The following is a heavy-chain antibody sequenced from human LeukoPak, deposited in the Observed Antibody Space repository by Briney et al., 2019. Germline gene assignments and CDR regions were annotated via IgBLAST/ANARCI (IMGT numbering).Heavy chain of an antibody. V-gene: IGHV3-23*01. J-gene: IGHJ4*02. Sequence: GGSLRLSCVGSGFTFRSHAMSWVRQAPEKGLEFVSGIYENGGTTYYADSVKGWFSISRDNSKNALYLQMDSLRGEDTAVYYCAKDFRIGYSAHFDYWGQEALVTVSS. CDR1: GFTFRSHA. D-gene: IGHD2-21*01. CDR2: IYENGGTT. CDR3: AKDFRIGYSAHFDY.